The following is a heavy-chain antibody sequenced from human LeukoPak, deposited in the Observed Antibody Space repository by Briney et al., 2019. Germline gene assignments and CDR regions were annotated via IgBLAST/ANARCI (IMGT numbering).Heavy chain of an antibody. CDR3: ARHWIGTGDKARWFDP. CDR1: GYSFTSYW. V-gene: IGHV5-51*01. J-gene: IGHJ5*02. D-gene: IGHD7-27*01. Sequence: GESLKISCKGSGYSFTSYWIGWVRQMPGKGLEWMGIIYPGDSDTRYSPSFQGQVTISADKSISTAYLQWSSLKASDTAMYYCARHWIGTGDKARWFDPWGQGTLVTVSS. CDR2: IYPGDSDT.